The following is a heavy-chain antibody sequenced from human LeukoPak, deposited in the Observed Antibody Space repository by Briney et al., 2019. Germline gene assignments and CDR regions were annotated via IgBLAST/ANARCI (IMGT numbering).Heavy chain of an antibody. J-gene: IGHJ4*02. CDR3: AKDRVQVKRGADSPFDY. CDR2: ISSTGGTT. D-gene: IGHD3-10*01. Sequence: GGSLRLSCAASGITFSSYGMSWVRQAPGKGLEWVSSISSTGGTTYYADSVKGRFTISRDNSKNTLYLQMNSLRAEDTAVYYCAKDRVQVKRGADSPFDYWGQGTLVTVSS. V-gene: IGHV3-23*01. CDR1: GITFSSYG.